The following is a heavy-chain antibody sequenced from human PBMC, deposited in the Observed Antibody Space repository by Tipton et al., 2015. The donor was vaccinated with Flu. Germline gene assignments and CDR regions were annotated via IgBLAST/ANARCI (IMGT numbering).Heavy chain of an antibody. CDR2: IYHNGNT. Sequence: TLSLTCTVSNGSISDYYWSWIRQPPGKGLEWIAYIYHNGNTNYNPSLKSRVIISVDTSNNQFSLRLSSVTAADMAVYYCARRDYSNYVSDPKSWFDPWGQGTLVAVSS. D-gene: IGHD4-11*01. V-gene: IGHV4-59*08. CDR3: ARRDYSNYVSDPKSWFDP. J-gene: IGHJ5*02. CDR1: NGSISDYY.